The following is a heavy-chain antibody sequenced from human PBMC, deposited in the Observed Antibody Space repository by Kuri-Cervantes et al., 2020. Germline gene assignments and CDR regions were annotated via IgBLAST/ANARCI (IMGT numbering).Heavy chain of an antibody. V-gene: IGHV3-23*01. Sequence: GESLKISCAASGFTFSSYGMTWARLAPGKGLEWLSSISATGDRTFYADSVRGRVTISRDNSKNTLSLQLDSLRAEDTALYYCAKMSYYYGSSPWLIDSWGQGALVTVSS. CDR3: AKMSYYYGSSPWLIDS. D-gene: IGHD3-10*01. CDR2: ISATGDRT. J-gene: IGHJ4*02. CDR1: GFTFSSYG.